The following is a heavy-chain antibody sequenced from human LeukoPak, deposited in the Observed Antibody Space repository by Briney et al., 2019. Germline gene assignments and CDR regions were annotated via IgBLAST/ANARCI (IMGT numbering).Heavy chain of an antibody. J-gene: IGHJ6*03. D-gene: IGHD3-16*01. Sequence: GSSVKVSCXASGGTFSSYAISWVRQAHGQGLEWMRRIIPIFGTANYAQKFQGRVTITTDESTNTAYMELSSLRSEDTAVYYCARGGSTDEAPYYYCYMDVWGKGTTVTVSS. CDR1: GGTFSSYA. CDR3: ARGGSTDEAPYYYCYMDV. CDR2: IIPIFGTA. V-gene: IGHV1-69*05.